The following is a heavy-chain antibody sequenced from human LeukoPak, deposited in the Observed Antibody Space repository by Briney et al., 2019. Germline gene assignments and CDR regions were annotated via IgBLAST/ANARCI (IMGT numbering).Heavy chain of an antibody. CDR1: GYTFSSYD. CDR3: ASDRYCSSTSCYAHNWFDP. V-gene: IGHV1-69*13. D-gene: IGHD2-2*01. CDR2: IIPIFGTA. Sequence: SVKVSCKTSGYTFSSYDINWVRQATGQGLEWMGGIIPIFGTANYAQKFQGRVTITADESTSTAYMELSSLRFEDTAVYYCASDRYCSSTSCYAHNWFDPWGQGTLVTVSS. J-gene: IGHJ5*02.